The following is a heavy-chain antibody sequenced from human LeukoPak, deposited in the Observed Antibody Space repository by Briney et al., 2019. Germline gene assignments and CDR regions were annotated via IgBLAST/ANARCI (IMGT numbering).Heavy chain of an antibody. CDR3: ARGGDSSGYYVDY. CDR2: ISGSGGST. Sequence: PGGSLRLSCAASGFTFSSYAMSWVRQAPGKGLEWVSAISGSGGSTYYADSVKGRFTISRDNSKNTLYLQMNSLRAEDTALYHCARGGDSSGYYVDYWGQGTLVTVSS. V-gene: IGHV3-23*01. CDR1: GFTFSSYA. D-gene: IGHD3-22*01. J-gene: IGHJ4*02.